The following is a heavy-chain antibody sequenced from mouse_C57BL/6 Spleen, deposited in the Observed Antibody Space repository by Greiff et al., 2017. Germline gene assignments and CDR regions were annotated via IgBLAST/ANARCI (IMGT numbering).Heavy chain of an antibody. V-gene: IGHV1-64*01. CDR1: GYTFTSYW. CDR3: ARTDYGNYLYYFDY. J-gene: IGHJ2*01. CDR2: IHPNRGST. Sequence: VQLQQPGAELVKPGASVKLSCKASGYTFTSYWMHWVKQRPGQGLEWIGMIHPNRGSTNYNEKFKSKATLTVDKSSSTAYMQLSSLTSEDSAVYYCARTDYGNYLYYFDYWGQGTTLTVSS. D-gene: IGHD2-1*01.